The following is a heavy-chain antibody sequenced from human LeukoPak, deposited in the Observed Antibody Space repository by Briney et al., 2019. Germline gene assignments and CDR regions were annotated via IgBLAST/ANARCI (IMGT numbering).Heavy chain of an antibody. J-gene: IGHJ4*02. V-gene: IGHV3-74*01. CDR3: APGTGGY. CDR2: IKGDGIST. CDR1: GFDFSSNW. Sequence: GGSLRLSCAASGFDFSSNWMHWVRHAPGQGLVWVSRIKGDGISTNYADSVKGRFTISRDIAKNALYLQMNSLRAEDTGVYYCAPGTGGYWGQGTLVTVSS. D-gene: IGHD1-1*01.